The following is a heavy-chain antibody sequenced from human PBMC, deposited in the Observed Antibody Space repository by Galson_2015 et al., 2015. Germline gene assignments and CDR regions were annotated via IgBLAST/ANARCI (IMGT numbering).Heavy chain of an antibody. V-gene: IGHV1-3*01. CDR1: GYTFTSYA. J-gene: IGHJ4*02. CDR3: ARSVSIVGATLVYALFDY. CDR2: INAGNGNT. Sequence: SVKVSCKASGYTFTSYAMHWVRQAPGQRLEWMGWINAGNGNTKYSQKFQGRVTITRDTSASTAYMELSSLRSEDTAVYYCARSVSIVGATLVYALFDYWGQGTLVTVSS. D-gene: IGHD1-26*01.